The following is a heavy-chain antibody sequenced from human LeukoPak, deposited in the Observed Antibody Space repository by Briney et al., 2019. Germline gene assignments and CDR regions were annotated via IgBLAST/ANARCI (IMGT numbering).Heavy chain of an antibody. Sequence: TGGSLRLSCAASGFTFSSYEMNWVRQAPGKGLECVSYISSSGSTIYYADSVKGRFTISRDNAKNSLYLQMNSLRAEDTAVYYCAREIAGTVTTFADYWGQGTLVTVSS. CDR3: AREIAGTVTTFADY. V-gene: IGHV3-48*03. D-gene: IGHD4-17*01. CDR2: ISSSGSTI. J-gene: IGHJ4*02. CDR1: GFTFSSYE.